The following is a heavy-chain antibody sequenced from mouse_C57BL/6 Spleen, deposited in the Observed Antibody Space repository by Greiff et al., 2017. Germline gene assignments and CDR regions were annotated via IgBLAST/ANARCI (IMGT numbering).Heavy chain of an antibody. D-gene: IGHD1-1*01. CDR1: GYSFTDYN. CDR3: AIHYYGSSSYYFDY. CDR2: INPNYGTT. V-gene: IGHV1-39*01. Sequence: EVQLQQSGPELVKPGASVKISCKASGYSFTDYNMNWVKQSNGKSLEWIGVINPNYGTTSYNQKFKGKATLTVDQSSSTAYMQLNSLTSEDSAVYYCAIHYYGSSSYYFDYWGQGTTLTVAS. J-gene: IGHJ2*01.